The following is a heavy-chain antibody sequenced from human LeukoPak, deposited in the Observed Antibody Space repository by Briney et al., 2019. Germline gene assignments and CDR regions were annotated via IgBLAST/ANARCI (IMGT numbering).Heavy chain of an antibody. J-gene: IGHJ4*02. D-gene: IGHD1-26*01. V-gene: IGHV3-30*02. CDR2: IRYDESRK. CDR1: GFTFSSYG. Sequence: GGSLRLSCVAYGFTFSSYGMHWVRQAPGKGLEWVAFIRYDESRKHYADSVKGRFTISRDISKNTLFLQMNSLRSEDTAVYYCTKDPTKWGLLLGLTDHWGQGTLVIVSS. CDR3: TKDPTKWGLLLGLTDH.